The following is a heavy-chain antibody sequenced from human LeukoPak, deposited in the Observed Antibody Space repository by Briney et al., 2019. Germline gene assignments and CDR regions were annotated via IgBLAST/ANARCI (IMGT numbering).Heavy chain of an antibody. D-gene: IGHD6-6*01. CDR3: ARGHYSSSSDYFDY. J-gene: IGHJ4*02. CDR2: INHSGST. Sequence: SETLSLTCAVYGGSFSGYYWSWIRQPPGKGLEWFGEINHSGSTNYNPSLKSRVTISVDTSKNQFSLKLSSVTAADTAVYYCARGHYSSSSDYFDYWGQGTLVTVSS. V-gene: IGHV4-34*01. CDR1: GGSFSGYY.